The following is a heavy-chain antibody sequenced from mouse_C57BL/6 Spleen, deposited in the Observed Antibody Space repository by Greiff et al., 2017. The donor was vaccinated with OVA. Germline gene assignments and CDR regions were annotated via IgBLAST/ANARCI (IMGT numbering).Heavy chain of an antibody. D-gene: IGHD4-1*01. CDR3: AREGTGSD. CDR2: IYPGSGSP. J-gene: IGHJ3*01. CDR1: GYTFTSYW. Sequence: QVQLKQPGAELVKPGASVKMSCKASGYTFTSYWITWVKQRPGQGLEWIGDIYPGSGSPNYNEKFKSKATLTVDTSSSTADMQLSSLTSEDSAVYYCAREGTGSDWGQGTLGTVSA. V-gene: IGHV1-55*01.